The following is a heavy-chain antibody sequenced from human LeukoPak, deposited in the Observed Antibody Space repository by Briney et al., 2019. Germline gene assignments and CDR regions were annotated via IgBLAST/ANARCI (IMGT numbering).Heavy chain of an antibody. CDR3: ARGRYCSSTSCYTSNLYYYYYMDV. J-gene: IGHJ6*03. Sequence: PSETLSLTCAVYGGSFSGYYWSWLRQPPGKGLEWIGEINHSGSTNYNPSLTSRVTISVDTSKNQFSLKLSSVTAADTAVYYCARGRYCSSTSCYTSNLYYYYYMDVWGKGTTVTVSS. V-gene: IGHV4-34*01. D-gene: IGHD2-2*02. CDR2: INHSGST. CDR1: GGSFSGYY.